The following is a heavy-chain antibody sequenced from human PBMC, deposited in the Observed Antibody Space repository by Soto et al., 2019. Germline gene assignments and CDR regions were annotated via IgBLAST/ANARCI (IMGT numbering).Heavy chain of an antibody. CDR3: AKGGNYYGSGNGDWDV. CDR1: GYSFTSYW. D-gene: IGHD3-10*01. J-gene: IGHJ6*04. V-gene: IGHV5-51*01. CDR2: IYPGDSDT. Sequence: GESLKISCKGSGYSFTSYWIGWVRQMPGKGLEWMGIIYPGDSDTRYSPSFQGQVTISADKSISTAYLQWSSLKASDTAMYYCAKGGNYYGSGNGDWDVWGKGTTVTVSS.